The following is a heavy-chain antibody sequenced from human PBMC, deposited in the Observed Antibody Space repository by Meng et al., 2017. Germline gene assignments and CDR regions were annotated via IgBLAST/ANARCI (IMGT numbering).Heavy chain of an antibody. V-gene: IGHV3-48*03. Sequence: GESLKISCAASGFTFSSYEMNWVRQAPGKGLEWVSYISSSGSTIYYADSVKGRFTISRDNAKNSLYLQMNSLRAEDTAVYYCAKDDGLYSGSYYGAFDIWGQGTMVTVSS. CDR2: ISSSGSTI. CDR1: GFTFSSYE. CDR3: AKDDGLYSGSYYGAFDI. D-gene: IGHD1-26*01. J-gene: IGHJ3*02.